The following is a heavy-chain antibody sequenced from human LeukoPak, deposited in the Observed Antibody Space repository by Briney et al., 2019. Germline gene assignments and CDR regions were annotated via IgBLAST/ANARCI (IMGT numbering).Heavy chain of an antibody. D-gene: IGHD2-15*01. CDR2: VNPSGDGT. J-gene: IGHJ4*02. CDR1: GYTFTSYY. Sequence: ASVTVSCKASGYTFTSYYMHWVGQARGQGLEWMGVVNPSGDGTSYAQKFQGRVTMTRNVSTSTVYMELSSLRSEDTAVYYCARTCCSETSKFDYWGQGTLVTVSS. CDR3: ARTCCSETSKFDY. V-gene: IGHV1-46*01.